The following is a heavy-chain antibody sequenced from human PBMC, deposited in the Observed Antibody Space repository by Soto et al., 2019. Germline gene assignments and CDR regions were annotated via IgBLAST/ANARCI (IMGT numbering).Heavy chain of an antibody. CDR1: GGTFSTYA. CDR3: ASHAGAYYYNDIDV. CDR2: VIPILGTT. J-gene: IGHJ6*02. Sequence: QVQLVQSGAEVKKPGSSVKVSCKASGGTFSTYAISWVRQAPGQGLEWMGGVIPILGTTNNAQKFQGRVTITADRSTGTAYMSLSRLSAEDTAVYFCASHAGAYYYNDIDVWGPGTTVTVSS. D-gene: IGHD1-1*01. V-gene: IGHV1-69*14.